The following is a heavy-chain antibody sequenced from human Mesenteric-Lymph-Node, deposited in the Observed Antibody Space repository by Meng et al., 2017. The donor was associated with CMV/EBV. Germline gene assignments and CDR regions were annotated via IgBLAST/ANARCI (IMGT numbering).Heavy chain of an antibody. D-gene: IGHD3-3*01. CDR1: GFTVSGTF. CDR2: IHRDATTT. J-gene: IGHJ3*01. CDR3: ARGDRGGFDL. V-gene: IGHV3-74*01. Sequence: GGSLRLSCAASGFTVSGTFMSWVRQAPGKGLVWVSHIHRDATTTTYADSVKGRFTISRDNAKNTVYLQMNSLRVEDTAVYYCARGDRGGFDLWGQGTMVTVSS.